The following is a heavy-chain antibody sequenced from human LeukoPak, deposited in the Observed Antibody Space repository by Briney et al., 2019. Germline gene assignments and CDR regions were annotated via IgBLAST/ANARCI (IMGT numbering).Heavy chain of an antibody. CDR3: ATKWMNFGWLLSVAFDI. V-gene: IGHV1-24*01. D-gene: IGHD3-9*01. J-gene: IGHJ3*02. CDR1: GYTLTELS. CDR2: FDPEDGET. Sequence: ASVKVSCKVSGYTLTELSMHWVRQAPGKGLEWMGGFDPEDGETIYAQKFQGRVTMTEDTSTDTAYMELSSLRSEDTAVYYCATKWMNFGWLLSVAFDIWGQGTMVTVSS.